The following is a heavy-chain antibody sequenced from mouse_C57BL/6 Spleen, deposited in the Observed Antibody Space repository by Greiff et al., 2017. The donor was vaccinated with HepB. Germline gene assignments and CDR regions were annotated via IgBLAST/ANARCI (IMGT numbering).Heavy chain of an antibody. V-gene: IGHV1-50*01. D-gene: IGHD1-1*02. CDR1: GYTFTSYW. J-gene: IGHJ2*01. CDR3: ARQGWPYDY. Sequence: QVQLQQPGAELVKPGASVKLSCKASGYTFTSYWMQWVKQRPGQGLEWIGEIDPSDSYTNYNQKFKGKATLTVYTSSSTAYMQLSSLTSEDSAVYYCARQGWPYDYWGQGTTLTVSS. CDR2: IDPSDSYT.